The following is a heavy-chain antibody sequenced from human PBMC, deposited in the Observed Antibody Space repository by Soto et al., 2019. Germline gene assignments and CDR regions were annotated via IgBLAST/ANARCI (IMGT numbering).Heavy chain of an antibody. D-gene: IGHD5-18*01. Sequence: QVQLQESGPGLVKPSQTLSLTCAVSGDSISTGGFYWTWIRQHPGKGLEWIGYIYNTGSTYYNPFLKSRVYISIDTTKNQFSLKLSSVTAADTAVYYCARDTAGMDYLDFWGQGILVTVSS. CDR2: IYNTGST. CDR1: GDSISTGGFY. CDR3: ARDTAGMDYLDF. V-gene: IGHV4-31*11. J-gene: IGHJ4*02.